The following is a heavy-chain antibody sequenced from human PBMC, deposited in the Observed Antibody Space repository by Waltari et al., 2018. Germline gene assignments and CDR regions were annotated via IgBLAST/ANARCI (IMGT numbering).Heavy chain of an antibody. CDR1: GYTFTSYG. V-gene: IGHV1-69*06. Sequence: QVQLVQSGAEVKKPGASVKVSCKASGYTFTSYGLSWVRQAPGQGLEWMGGIIPIFGTANYAQKFQGRVTITADKSTSTAYMELSSLRSEDTAVYYCARGTKAAALKAEMPYYYYYYYMDVWGKGTTVTVSS. D-gene: IGHD2-15*01. CDR2: IIPIFGTA. J-gene: IGHJ6*03. CDR3: ARGTKAAALKAEMPYYYYYYYMDV.